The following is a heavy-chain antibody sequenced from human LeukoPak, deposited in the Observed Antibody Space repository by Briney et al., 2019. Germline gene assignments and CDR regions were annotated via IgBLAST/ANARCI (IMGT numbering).Heavy chain of an antibody. V-gene: IGHV3-33*01. CDR2: IWYDGSKK. CDR1: GFTFSSYG. J-gene: IGHJ4*02. CDR3: ARASVDYYDSSGHHKFGY. Sequence: GRSLRLSCAASGFTFSSYGMHWVRQAPGKGLEWVAVIWYDGSKKYYADSVKGRFTISRDNSKNTLYLQMNSLRAEDTAVYYCARASVDYYDSSGHHKFGYWGQGTLVTVSS. D-gene: IGHD3-22*01.